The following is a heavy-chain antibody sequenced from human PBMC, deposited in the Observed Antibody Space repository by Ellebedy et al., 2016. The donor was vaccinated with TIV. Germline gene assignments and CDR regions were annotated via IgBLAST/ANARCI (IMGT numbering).Heavy chain of an antibody. J-gene: IGHJ3*02. CDR1: GYTFTSYD. Sequence: ASVKVSCXASGYTFTSYDINWVRQATGQGLEWMGWMNPNSGNTGYAQKFQGRVTMTRNTSISTAYMELSSLRSEDTAVYYCARPGDSLDAFDIWGQGTMVTVSS. V-gene: IGHV1-8*01. D-gene: IGHD6-13*01. CDR3: ARPGDSLDAFDI. CDR2: MNPNSGNT.